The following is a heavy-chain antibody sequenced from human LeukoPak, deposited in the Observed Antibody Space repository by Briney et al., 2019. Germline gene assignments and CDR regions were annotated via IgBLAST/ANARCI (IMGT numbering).Heavy chain of an antibody. D-gene: IGHD3-10*01. CDR3: ARGSFGSFDY. CDR1: GFTFSSHA. V-gene: IGHV3-74*01. CDR2: FSSDGSTT. Sequence: GGSLRLSCAASGFTFSSHAMSWVRQAPGKGLVWVSRFSSDGSTTTYADSVKGRFTISRDNAKKRLYLQMDSLRVEDTAVYYCARGSFGSFDYWGQGSLVTVSS. J-gene: IGHJ4*02.